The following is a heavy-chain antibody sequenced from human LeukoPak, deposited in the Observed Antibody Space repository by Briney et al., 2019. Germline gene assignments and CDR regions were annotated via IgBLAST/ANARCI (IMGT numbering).Heavy chain of an antibody. D-gene: IGHD6-19*01. Sequence: GGSLRLSCAASGFTFSTFEMNWVRQAPGKGLEWVSYISSGGGTVYYADSVKGRFTISRDNAKNSLYLQMNSLRAEDTAVYYCASLPWLVRWVYFWGQGTLVTVSS. CDR2: ISSGGGTV. V-gene: IGHV3-48*03. CDR3: ASLPWLVRWVYF. CDR1: GFTFSTFE. J-gene: IGHJ4*02.